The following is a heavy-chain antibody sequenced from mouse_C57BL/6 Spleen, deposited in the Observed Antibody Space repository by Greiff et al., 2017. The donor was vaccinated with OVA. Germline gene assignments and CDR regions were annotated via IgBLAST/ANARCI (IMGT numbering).Heavy chain of an antibody. CDR1: GFTFSDYG. V-gene: IGHV5-17*01. Sequence: EVQLVESGGGLVKPGGSLKLSCAASGFTFSDYGMHWVRQAPEKGLEWVAYISSGSSTIYYADTVKGRFTISRDNAKNTLFLQMTSLRSEDTAMYYCASSFAYYAMDYWGQGTSVTVSS. CDR3: ASSFAYYAMDY. J-gene: IGHJ4*01. CDR2: ISSGSSTI.